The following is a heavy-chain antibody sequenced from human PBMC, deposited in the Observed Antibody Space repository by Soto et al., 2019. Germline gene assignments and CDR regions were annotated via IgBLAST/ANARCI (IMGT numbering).Heavy chain of an antibody. V-gene: IGHV3-11*01. J-gene: IGHJ6*03. D-gene: IGHD3-10*01. CDR1: GFTFSDYY. CDR2: ISSSGSTI. CDR3: ARTMVRGVIGYYYYYLDV. Sequence: GGCLRLSCAASGFTFSDYYMSWIRQAPGKGLEWVSYISSSGSTIYYADSVKGRFTISRDNAKNSLYLQMNSLRAEDTAVYYCARTMVRGVIGYYYYYLDVWGKGTTVTVSS.